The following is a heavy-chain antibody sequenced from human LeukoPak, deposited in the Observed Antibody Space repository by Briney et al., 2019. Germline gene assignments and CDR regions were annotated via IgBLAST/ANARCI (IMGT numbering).Heavy chain of an antibody. CDR3: AKDRAVGAARRSFDY. J-gene: IGHJ4*02. D-gene: IGHD1-26*01. V-gene: IGHV3-23*01. CDR2: ISGSGGST. Sequence: GGSLRLSCAASGFTFSSYAMSWVRQAPGKGLEWVSAISGSGGSTYYADPVKGRFTISRDNSKNTLYLQMNSLRAEDTAVYYCAKDRAVGAARRSFDYWGQGTLVTVSS. CDR1: GFTFSSYA.